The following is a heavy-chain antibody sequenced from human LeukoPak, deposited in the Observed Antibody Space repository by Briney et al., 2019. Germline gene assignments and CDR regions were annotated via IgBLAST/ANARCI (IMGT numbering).Heavy chain of an antibody. CDR3: AKDVVCGGSSGVRYFDY. CDR1: GFTFSSYG. Sequence: GGSLRLSCAASGFTFSSYGMHWVRQAPGKGLEWVAFIRYDRSDKYYADSVKGRFTIFRYNSKNTLYLQMNSLRDEDTAVYYCAKDVVCGGSSGVRYFDYWGQGTLVTVSS. D-gene: IGHD3-22*01. V-gene: IGHV3-30*02. J-gene: IGHJ4*02. CDR2: IRYDRSDK.